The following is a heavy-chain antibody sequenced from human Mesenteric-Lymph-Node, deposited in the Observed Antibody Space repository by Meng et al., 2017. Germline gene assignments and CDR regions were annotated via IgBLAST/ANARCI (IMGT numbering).Heavy chain of an antibody. D-gene: IGHD4-23*01. Sequence: QVQLQESGPGLVKPSQTLSLTCTVSGGSISSGSYYWSWIRQPAGKGLEWIGRIYTSGSTNYNPSLKSRVTISVDTSKNQFSLKLSSVTAADTAVYYCARSRYGGNSEEVDPWGQGTLVTVSS. CDR3: ARSRYGGNSEEVDP. CDR1: GGSISSGSYY. CDR2: IYTSGST. J-gene: IGHJ5*02. V-gene: IGHV4-61*02.